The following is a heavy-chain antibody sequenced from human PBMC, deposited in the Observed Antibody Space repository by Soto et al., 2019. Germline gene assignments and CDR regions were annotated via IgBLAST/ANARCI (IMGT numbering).Heavy chain of an antibody. D-gene: IGHD3-10*01. CDR1: GLTFGSRA. CDR3: ARGSTDSYPGSRIFDF. Sequence: SLRLSCVASGLTFGSRAMTWVRQAPGEGLQWVSTITDTGGDAKYADSVRGRFVISRDNSKKTLYLQMTSLTAEDSAMYYCARGSTDSYPGSRIFDFWGRGTLVTVSS. CDR2: ITDTGGDA. J-gene: IGHJ4*02. V-gene: IGHV3-23*01.